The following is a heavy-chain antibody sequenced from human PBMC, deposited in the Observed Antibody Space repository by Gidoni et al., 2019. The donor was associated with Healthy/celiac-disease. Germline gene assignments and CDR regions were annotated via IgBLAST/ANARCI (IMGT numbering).Heavy chain of an antibody. J-gene: IGHJ6*02. CDR3: AKEMVRGVIITLSGMDV. CDR2: VSGSGGST. V-gene: IGHV3-23*01. CDR1: GFTFSSHA. D-gene: IGHD3-10*01. Sequence: EVQRLESGGGLVQPGGSLRLSCAASGFTFSSHAMIWVRQAPGKGRVWVSAVSGSGGSTYYADSVKGRFTISRDNSKNTLYLQMNSLRAEDTAVYYCAKEMVRGVIITLSGMDVWGQGTTVTVSS.